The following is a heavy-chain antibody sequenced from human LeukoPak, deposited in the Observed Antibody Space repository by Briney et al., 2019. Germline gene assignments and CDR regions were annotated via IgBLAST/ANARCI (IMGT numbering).Heavy chain of an antibody. J-gene: IGHJ3*02. D-gene: IGHD4-17*01. CDR1: GNSFTDYW. Sequence: GESLKTSCKGSGNSFTDYWIGWVRQMPGKGLEWMGIIYPGDSDTRYSPSFQGQVTVSADKSISTAYLQWSSLKASDTAMYYCARIYGDYFDAFDIWGQGTMVTVSS. CDR3: ARIYGDYFDAFDI. V-gene: IGHV5-51*01. CDR2: IYPGDSDT.